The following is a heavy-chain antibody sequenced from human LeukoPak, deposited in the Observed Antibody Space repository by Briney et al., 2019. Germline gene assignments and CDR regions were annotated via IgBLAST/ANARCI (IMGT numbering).Heavy chain of an antibody. D-gene: IGHD3-22*01. CDR3: VRDSKIYYYASSLFDY. CDR2: INSDGSTI. J-gene: IGHJ4*02. Sequence: GGSLRLSCVGSGVTFNSYWMHWVRQAPGQGLVWVSRINSDGSTITYADSVKGRFTISRDNARNTLYLQMNSLRVEDTAVYYCVRDSKIYYYASSLFDYWGQGTLVTVSS. V-gene: IGHV3-74*01. CDR1: GVTFNSYW.